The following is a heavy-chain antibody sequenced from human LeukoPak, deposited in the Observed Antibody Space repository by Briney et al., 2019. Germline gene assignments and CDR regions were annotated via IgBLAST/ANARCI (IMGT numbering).Heavy chain of an antibody. Sequence: GGSLRLSCAASGFTFSSYSMNWVRQAPGKGLGWVSSISSSSSYIYYADSVKGRFTISRDNAKNSLYLQMNSPRAEDTAVYYCARSTIAAARALSVYWGQGTLVTVSS. D-gene: IGHD6-13*01. J-gene: IGHJ4*02. CDR3: ARSTIAAARALSVY. V-gene: IGHV3-21*01. CDR2: ISSSSSYI. CDR1: GFTFSSYS.